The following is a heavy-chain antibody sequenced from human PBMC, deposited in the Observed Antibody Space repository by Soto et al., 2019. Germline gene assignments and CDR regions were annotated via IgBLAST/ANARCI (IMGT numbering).Heavy chain of an antibody. D-gene: IGHD4-17*01. CDR1: GFTFSSYA. CDR2: ISYDGSNK. V-gene: IGHV3-30-3*01. CDR3: AREVGLRWAPNGGYFDL. Sequence: QVQLVESGGGVVQPGRSLRLSCAASGFTFSSYAMHWVRQAPGKGLEWGAVISYDGSNKYYADSVKRRFTISRDNSKNTLYLQMNSLRAEDTAVYYCAREVGLRWAPNGGYFDLLGRGTLVTVSS. J-gene: IGHJ2*01.